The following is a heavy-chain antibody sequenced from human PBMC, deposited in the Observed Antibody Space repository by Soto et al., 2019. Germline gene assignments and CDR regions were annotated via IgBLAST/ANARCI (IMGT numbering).Heavy chain of an antibody. V-gene: IGHV3-33*01. J-gene: IGHJ4*02. D-gene: IGHD6-13*01. CDR1: GFTFSSYG. CDR3: ARGSWTQLKRSPCLDD. Sequence: PGGSLRLSCAASGFTFSSYGMPWVRQAPGKGLEWVAVIWYDGSNKYYVDSVKGRFTVSRDNSKNTLYLEMNSLRAEDTAVYYCARGSWTQLKRSPCLDDWGQGTQVTVCS. CDR2: IWYDGSNK.